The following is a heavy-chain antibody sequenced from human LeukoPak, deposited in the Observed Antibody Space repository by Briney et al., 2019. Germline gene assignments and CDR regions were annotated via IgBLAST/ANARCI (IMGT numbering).Heavy chain of an antibody. V-gene: IGHV3-74*01. CDR3: VRIHCSGGSCLDC. D-gene: IGHD2-15*01. Sequence: PGGSLRLSCSASGFTFSVHWMHWVRQAPGKGLVWVSRINPDGSSTIYADSVKGRFTISRDNAKNTLYMQMNSLRAEDSAVYYCVRIHCSGGSCLDCWGQGTLVTVSS. CDR2: INPDGSST. CDR1: GFTFSVHW. J-gene: IGHJ4*02.